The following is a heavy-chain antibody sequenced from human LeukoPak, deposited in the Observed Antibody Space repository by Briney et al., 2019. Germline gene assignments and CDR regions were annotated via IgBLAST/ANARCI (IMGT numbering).Heavy chain of an antibody. CDR3: ASRRAVTTSFDY. Sequence: SETLSLTCTVSGGSISRTNYYWGWIRQPPGEGLEWIGSIYYNGATYYDPSLKRRITVSVDTSKNHFSLELSSVTAADTAVYYCASRRAVTTSFDYWGQGTLVTVSS. CDR2: IYYNGAT. CDR1: GGSISRTNYY. J-gene: IGHJ4*02. V-gene: IGHV4-39*02. D-gene: IGHD4-17*01.